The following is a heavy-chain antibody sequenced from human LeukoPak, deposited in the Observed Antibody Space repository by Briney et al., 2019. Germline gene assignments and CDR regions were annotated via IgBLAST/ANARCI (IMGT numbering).Heavy chain of an antibody. D-gene: IGHD6-19*01. CDR3: ASSGWSLPLYYYYGMDV. V-gene: IGHV3-30-3*01. CDR2: ISYDGSNK. J-gene: IGHJ6*02. Sequence: PGRSLRLSCAASGFTFSSYAMHWVRQAPGKGLEGVAVISYDGSNKYYADSVKGRFTISRDNSKNTLYLQMNSLRAEDTAVYYCASSGWSLPLYYYYGMDVWGQGTTVTVSS. CDR1: GFTFSSYA.